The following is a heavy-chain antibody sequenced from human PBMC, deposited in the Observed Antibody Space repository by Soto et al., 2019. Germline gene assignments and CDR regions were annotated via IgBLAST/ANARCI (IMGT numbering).Heavy chain of an antibody. D-gene: IGHD3-10*01. V-gene: IGHV1-3*01. CDR2: INAGNGNT. Sequence: VKVSCKASGYTFTSYAMHWVRQAPGQRLEWMGWINAGNGNTKYSQKFQGRVTITRDTSASTAYMELSSLRSEDTAVYYCARDWNVLLWSFFDYWGQGTLVTVPS. J-gene: IGHJ4*02. CDR3: ARDWNVLLWSFFDY. CDR1: GYTFTSYA.